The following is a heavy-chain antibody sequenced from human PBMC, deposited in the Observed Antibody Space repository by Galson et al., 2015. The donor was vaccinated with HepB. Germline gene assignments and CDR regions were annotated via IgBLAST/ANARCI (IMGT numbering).Heavy chain of an antibody. CDR2: ISYDGSNE. CDR1: GLPFNTYA. CDR3: ARQSEPGYSAHPLDY. Sequence: SLRLSCAASGLPFNTYAMHWVRQAPSKGLEWVTLISYDGSNEYYADSVKGRFTISRDNSKNTLYLQMNSLRPEDTAVYYCARQSEPGYSAHPLDYWGLGTLVTVSS. D-gene: IGHD4-11*01. V-gene: IGHV3-30-3*01. J-gene: IGHJ4*02.